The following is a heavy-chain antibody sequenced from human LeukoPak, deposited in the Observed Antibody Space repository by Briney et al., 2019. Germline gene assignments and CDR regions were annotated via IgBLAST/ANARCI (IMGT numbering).Heavy chain of an antibody. CDR2: IYHSGST. CDR1: GYSISSGYY. V-gene: IGHV4-38-2*02. CDR3: ARLGYCSSTSCLTTYYYYYYYMDV. D-gene: IGHD2-2*01. J-gene: IGHJ6*03. Sequence: KPSETLSLTCTVSGYSISSGYYWGWIRQPPGQGLEWIGSIYHSGSTYYNPSLKSRVTISVDTSKNQFSLKLSSVTAADTAVYYCARLGYCSSTSCLTTYYYYYYYMDVWGKGTTVTVSS.